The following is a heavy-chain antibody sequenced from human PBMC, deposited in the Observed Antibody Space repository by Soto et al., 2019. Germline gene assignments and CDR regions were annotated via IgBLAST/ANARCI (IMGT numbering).Heavy chain of an antibody. Sequence: QVRLVQSGAEVKKPGASVKVSCKASGYTFTSYGISWVRQAPGQGLEWMGWISAYNGNTNYAQKLQGRVTMTTDTSTXTXXXXXXXXXXXDTAVXXCAXXXGWEPLDYWGQGTLVTVSS. J-gene: IGHJ4*02. D-gene: IGHD1-26*01. V-gene: IGHV1-18*01. CDR1: GYTFTSYG. CDR2: ISAYNGNT. CDR3: AXXXGWEPLDY.